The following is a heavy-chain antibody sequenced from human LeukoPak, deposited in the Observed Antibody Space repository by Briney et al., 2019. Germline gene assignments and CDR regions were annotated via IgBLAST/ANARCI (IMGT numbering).Heavy chain of an antibody. D-gene: IGHD5-18*01. CDR2: IYTRGTT. CDR3: ARETAMVNRFDY. Sequence: SETLSLTCTVSGGPISSYYWSWIRQPAGKGLEWIGRIYTRGTTNYNPSLKSRVTMSVDTSKNQFSLKLSSVTAADTAVYYCARETAMVNRFDYWGQGTLVTVSS. J-gene: IGHJ4*02. CDR1: GGPISSYY. V-gene: IGHV4-4*07.